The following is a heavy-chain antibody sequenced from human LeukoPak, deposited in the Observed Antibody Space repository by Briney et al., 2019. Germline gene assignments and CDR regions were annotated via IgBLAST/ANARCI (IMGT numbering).Heavy chain of an antibody. CDR2: IYYSGST. CDR3: ARTMSRGWLSSWFDP. CDR1: GGSISSSSYY. Sequence: PSETLSLTCTVSGGSISSSSYYWGWIRQPPGKGLEWIGSIYYSGSTYYNPSLKSRVTISVDTSKNQFSLKLSSVTAADTAVYYCARTMSRGWLSSWFDPWGQGTLVTVSS. V-gene: IGHV4-39*07. J-gene: IGHJ5*02. D-gene: IGHD6-19*01.